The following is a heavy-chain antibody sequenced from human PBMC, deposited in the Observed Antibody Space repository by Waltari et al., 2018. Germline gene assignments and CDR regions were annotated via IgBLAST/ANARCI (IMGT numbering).Heavy chain of an antibody. V-gene: IGHV4-39*07. CDR2: IHYTGST. CDR3: MRDQRSTVLD. J-gene: IGHJ4*02. D-gene: IGHD1-1*01. CDR1: GGSISNGDYH. Sequence: QLQLQESGPGLVKPSETLSLTCTVSGGSISNGDYHWGWVRQPPGKGLEWISTIHYTGSTYYNPSLKSRLTISVDMSKNQFSLKLSSVTAADTAVYHCMRDQRSTVLDWGQGTLVTVSS.